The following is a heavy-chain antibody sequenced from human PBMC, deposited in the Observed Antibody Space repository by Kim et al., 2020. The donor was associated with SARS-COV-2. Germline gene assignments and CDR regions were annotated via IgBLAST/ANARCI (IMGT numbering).Heavy chain of an antibody. CDR2: MNPNSGNT. J-gene: IGHJ4*02. D-gene: IGHD2-2*01. CDR1: GYTFTSYD. CDR3: ARGVVPAAALYFDS. Sequence: ASVKVSCKASGYTFTSYDINWVRQATGQGLEWMGWMNPNSGNTGYAQKFQGRVTMTRNTSISTAYLELSSLSSEDTAVYYCARGVVPAAALYFDSWGQGTLVTVSS. V-gene: IGHV1-8*01.